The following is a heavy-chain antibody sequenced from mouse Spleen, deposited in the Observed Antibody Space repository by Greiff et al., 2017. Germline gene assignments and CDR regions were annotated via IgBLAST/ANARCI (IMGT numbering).Heavy chain of an antibody. V-gene: IGHV3-6*01. CDR3: ARESTGAYGNPLDY. Sequence: EVQLVESGPGLVKPSQSLSLTCSVTGYSITSGYYWNWIRQFPGNKLEWMGYISYDGSNNYNPSLKNRISITRDTSKNQFFLKLNSVTTEETATYYCARESTGAYGNPLDYWGQGTTLTVSS. D-gene: IGHD2-1*01. CDR1: GYSITSGYY. CDR2: ISYDGSN. J-gene: IGHJ2*01.